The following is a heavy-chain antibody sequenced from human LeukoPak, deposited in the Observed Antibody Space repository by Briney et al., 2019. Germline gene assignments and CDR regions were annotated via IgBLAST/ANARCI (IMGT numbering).Heavy chain of an antibody. V-gene: IGHV4-59*01. D-gene: IGHD3-16*01. CDR1: GGSISSYY. Sequence: NPSETLSLTCTVSGGSISSYYWSWIRQPPGKGLEWIGYIYYSGNTIYNPSLKSRVTISLDTSKNQFPLKVSSVTAADTAVYYCARTYVANSFDIWGQGTMVTVSS. CDR3: ARTYVANSFDI. J-gene: IGHJ3*02. CDR2: IYYSGNT.